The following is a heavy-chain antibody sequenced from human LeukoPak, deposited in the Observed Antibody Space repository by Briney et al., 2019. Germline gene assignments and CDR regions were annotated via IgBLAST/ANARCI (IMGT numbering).Heavy chain of an antibody. CDR1: GYTFTSYY. CDR2: INPSGGST. J-gene: IGHJ4*02. Sequence: ASVKVSCKASGYTFTSYYMHWVRQAPGQGLEWMGIINPSGGSTSYAQKFQGRVTMTRDTSTSTVYMELSSLRSEDTAVYYCARAILSIAVAGTGEGDYWGQGTLVTVSS. D-gene: IGHD6-19*01. CDR3: ARAILSIAVAGTGEGDY. V-gene: IGHV1-46*01.